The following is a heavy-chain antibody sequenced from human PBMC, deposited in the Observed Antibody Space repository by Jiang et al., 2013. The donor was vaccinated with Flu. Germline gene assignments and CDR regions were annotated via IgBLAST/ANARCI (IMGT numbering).Heavy chain of an antibody. CDR2: ISYDGNYK. Sequence: VQLVESGGGVVQPGRSLRLSCAASGFIFSSYGMHWVRQAPGKGLEWVAVISYDGNYKYYADSMKGRFTISRDNSKYTVNLQMNSLRAEDTAVYYCAKDIASGGVTAKALQYWGQGTLVTVSS. V-gene: IGHV3-30*18. J-gene: IGHJ4*02. CDR3: AKDIASGGVTAKALQY. CDR1: GFIFSSYG. D-gene: IGHD3-16*01.